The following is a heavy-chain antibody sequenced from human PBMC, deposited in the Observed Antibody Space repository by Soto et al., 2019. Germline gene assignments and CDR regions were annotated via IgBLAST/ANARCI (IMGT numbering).Heavy chain of an antibody. CDR1: GGSIRSYY. D-gene: IGHD3-22*01. CDR3: AREFAVYYDSSGAFQH. CDR2: IYYSGST. J-gene: IGHJ1*01. Sequence: LSLTCTVSGGSIRSYYWSWIRQPPGKGLEWIGYIYYSGSTNYNPSLKSRVTISVDTSKNQFSLKLSSVTAADTAVYYCAREFAVYYDSSGAFQHWGQGTLVTVSS. V-gene: IGHV4-59*01.